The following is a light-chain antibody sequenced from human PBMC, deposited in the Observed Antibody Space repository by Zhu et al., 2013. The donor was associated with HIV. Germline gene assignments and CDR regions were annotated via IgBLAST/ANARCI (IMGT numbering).Light chain of an antibody. CDR3: LQHDNYPPLT. V-gene: IGKV1-17*02. CDR2: AAS. CDR1: QAIRND. Sequence: DTQMTQSPSSLSVSIGDRVTITCRASQAIRNDLAWYQQKPGEAPQRLIYAASSLQSGVPARFSGSGSGTEFTLTISNLQPEDFATYYCLQHDNYPPLTLGGGTKVEIK. J-gene: IGKJ4*01.